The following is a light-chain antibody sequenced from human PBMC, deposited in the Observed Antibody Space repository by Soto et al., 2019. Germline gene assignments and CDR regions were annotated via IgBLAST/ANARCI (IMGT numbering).Light chain of an antibody. CDR1: TLAVTSGHY. CDR3: LLSYSGAQAV. J-gene: IGLJ2*01. Sequence: QDVVTQEPSLTVSPGGTVTLTCGSSTLAVTSGHYPYWFQQKPGQAPRTLIYDTSNKHSWTPARFSGSLLGGKAALTLSGAQPEDEAEYYCLLSYSGAQAVFGGGTKLTVL. V-gene: IGLV7-46*01. CDR2: DTS.